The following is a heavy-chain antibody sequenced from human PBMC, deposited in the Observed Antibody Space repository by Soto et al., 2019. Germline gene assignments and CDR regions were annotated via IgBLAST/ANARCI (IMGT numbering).Heavy chain of an antibody. CDR3: AIIAASGRGWDV. D-gene: IGHD6-13*01. V-gene: IGHV3-7*01. Sequence: EVQLVESGGGLVQPGGSLRLSCVDSGFTFSSNRMSWVRQARVKGLEGVGNIKQDGSEENYVDSVKGRFTISRVNAKNSMYLQMNSLRAEDTAVYFCAIIAASGRGWDVWGQGTTVVVSS. CDR2: IKQDGSEE. CDR1: GFTFSSNR. J-gene: IGHJ6*02.